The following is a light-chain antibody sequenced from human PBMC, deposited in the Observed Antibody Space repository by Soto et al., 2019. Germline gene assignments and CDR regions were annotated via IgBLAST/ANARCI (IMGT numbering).Light chain of an antibody. Sequence: GDRVTITCRASQSIGRWLAWYQQKPGKAPKLQIYDASSLESGVPSRFSGSGSGTEFTLTISSLQPDDFATYYCQQYNTYSPERTFGQGTKVEVK. CDR1: QSIGRW. CDR2: DAS. V-gene: IGKV1-5*01. CDR3: QQYNTYSPERT. J-gene: IGKJ1*01.